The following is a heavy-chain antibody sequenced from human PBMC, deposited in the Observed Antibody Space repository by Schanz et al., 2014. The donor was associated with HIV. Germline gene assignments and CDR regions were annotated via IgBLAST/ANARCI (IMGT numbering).Heavy chain of an antibody. Sequence: QVPLVQSGAAVKKPEASVKVSCKASGYTFTDYFIHWVRQAPGQGLEWMGWIKPNSGGTKYAQKFLGRVTLTRDTSISTAYMELSSLRSEDTAVYYCARGNFPYYGSGSLGDWGQGTLVTVSS. J-gene: IGHJ4*02. V-gene: IGHV1-2*02. CDR3: ARGNFPYYGSGSLGD. CDR2: IKPNSGGT. D-gene: IGHD3-10*01. CDR1: GYTFTDYF.